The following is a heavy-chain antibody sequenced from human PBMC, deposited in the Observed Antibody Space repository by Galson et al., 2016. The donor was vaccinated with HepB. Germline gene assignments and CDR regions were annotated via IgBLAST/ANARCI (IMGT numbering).Heavy chain of an antibody. CDR2: IYPGYSDT. D-gene: IGHD6-13*01. CDR1: GYSFTTYW. J-gene: IGHJ4*02. CDR3: ARTVSIAAAGGADY. V-gene: IGHV5-51*01. Sequence: QSGAAVKKPGESLKIFCKGSGYSFTTYWIGCVRQMPGKGLEWMGMIYPGYSDTRYSPSLQGQVTISADQSIKTAYLQWSSLQAADTAMNYCARTVSIAAAGGADYWGQGTLVTVSS.